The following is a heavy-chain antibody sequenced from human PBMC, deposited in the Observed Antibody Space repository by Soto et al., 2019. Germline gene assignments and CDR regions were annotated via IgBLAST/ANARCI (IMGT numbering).Heavy chain of an antibody. V-gene: IGHV4-31*03. D-gene: IGHD3-10*01. CDR3: ARGPPRRGEDYYYGMDV. Sequence: QVQLQESGPGLVKPSQTLSLTCTVSGGSISSGGYYWSWIRQHPGKGLEWIGYIYYSGSTYYNPSLKSRVTISVDTSKNQFSLKLSSVTAADTAVYYCARGPPRRGEDYYYGMDVWGQGTTVTVSS. J-gene: IGHJ6*02. CDR2: IYYSGST. CDR1: GGSISSGGYY.